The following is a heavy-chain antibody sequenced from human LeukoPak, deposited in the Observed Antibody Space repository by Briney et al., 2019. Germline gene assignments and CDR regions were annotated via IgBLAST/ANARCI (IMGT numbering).Heavy chain of an antibody. J-gene: IGHJ4*02. CDR1: VYAFTDYY. Sequence: SVKVSCKASVYAFTDYYMNWLRQPPGQGLEGMGLINTNSGATNYAQKFQGRVTMSRDTSISTAYMELSSLISDDTAVYYCARGHAVTASFDFWGQGDLVTVSS. CDR3: ARGHAVTASFDF. CDR2: INTNSGAT. D-gene: IGHD2-21*02. V-gene: IGHV1-2*02.